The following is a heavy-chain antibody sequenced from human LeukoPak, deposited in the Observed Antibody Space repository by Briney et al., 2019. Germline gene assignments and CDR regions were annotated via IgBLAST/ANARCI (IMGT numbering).Heavy chain of an antibody. V-gene: IGHV3-48*04. D-gene: IGHD5-12*01. CDR1: GFIFSGYS. CDR3: VRGSGGYDPLAFDS. CDR2: ISSSSTTM. Sequence: GGSLRLSCAASGFIFSGYSMNWVRQAPGKGLEWISYISSSSTTMYYADSVKGRFTISRDNPKKSLYLQMNSLRAEDTAVYYCVRGSGGYDPLAFDSWGQGTLATVAS. J-gene: IGHJ4*02.